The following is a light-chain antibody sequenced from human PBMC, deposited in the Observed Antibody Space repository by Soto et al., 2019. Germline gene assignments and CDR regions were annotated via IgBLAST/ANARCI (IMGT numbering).Light chain of an antibody. J-gene: IGKJ1*01. V-gene: IGKV3-20*01. CDR3: QQYGSSSWT. CDR2: GAS. Sequence: EIVLTQSPGTLSLSPGERATLSCRASQSVTSNYLAWYQQKPGQAPRLLVYGASSRATGISDRFSGSGAGTDFSLTISRLAPEDFAVYYCQQYGSSSWTFGQGTKV. CDR1: QSVTSNY.